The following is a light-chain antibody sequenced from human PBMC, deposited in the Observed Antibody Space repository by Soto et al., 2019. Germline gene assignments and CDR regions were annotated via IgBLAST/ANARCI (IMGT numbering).Light chain of an antibody. V-gene: IGLV2-8*01. CDR3: TSYAGSSNVL. CDR2: EVT. CDR1: SSDVGGYDF. Sequence: QSVLTQPPSASGSPGQSVTISCTGTSSDVGGYDFVSWYQQHPGKAPKLIIYEVTKRRSGVPDRFSGSKSRNTASLTVSGLQAEDEGDYYCTSYAGSSNVLFGGGTKLTVL. J-gene: IGLJ2*01.